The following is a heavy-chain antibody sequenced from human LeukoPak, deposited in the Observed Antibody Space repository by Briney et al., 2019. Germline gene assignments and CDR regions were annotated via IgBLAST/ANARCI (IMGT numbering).Heavy chain of an antibody. CDR1: RFTFGDYA. Sequence: GGSLRLSCAASRFTFGDYAMHWVRQAPGKGLEWVSLIRADGGRTYYADSVNGRFTISRDNSKNSLYLQMNSLRTDDTALYYCATWAFYHGLDVWGQGSTVTVSS. CDR3: ATWAFYHGLDV. J-gene: IGHJ6*02. CDR2: IRADGGRT. D-gene: IGHD2/OR15-2a*01. V-gene: IGHV3-43*02.